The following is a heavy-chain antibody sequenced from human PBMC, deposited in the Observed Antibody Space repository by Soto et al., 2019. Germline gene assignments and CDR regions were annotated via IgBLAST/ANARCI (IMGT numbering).Heavy chain of an antibody. J-gene: IGHJ6*03. CDR3: ARIQRDFWSGPWGYYYYMDV. CDR1: GGSISSYY. CDR2: IYYSGST. D-gene: IGHD3-3*01. V-gene: IGHV4-59*08. Sequence: PSETLSLTCTVSGGSISSYYWSWIRQPPGKGLEWIGYIYYSGSTNYNPSLKSRVAISVDTSKNQFSLKLSSVTAADTAVYYCARIQRDFWSGPWGYYYYMDVWGKGTTVTVSS.